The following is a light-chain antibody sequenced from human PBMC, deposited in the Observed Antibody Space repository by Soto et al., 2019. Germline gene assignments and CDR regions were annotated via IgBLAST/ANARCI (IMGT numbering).Light chain of an antibody. CDR3: AAWDDSLHWV. CDR2: EVS. J-gene: IGLJ3*02. V-gene: IGLV2-14*01. Sequence: QSALTQPASVSGSPGQSITISCTGSSSDVGGYNHVSWYQQHPGKAPKLMIYEVSNRPSGVSNRFSGSKSGNTASLTISGLQSEDEADYYCAAWDDSLHWVFGGGTKLTVL. CDR1: SSDVGGYNH.